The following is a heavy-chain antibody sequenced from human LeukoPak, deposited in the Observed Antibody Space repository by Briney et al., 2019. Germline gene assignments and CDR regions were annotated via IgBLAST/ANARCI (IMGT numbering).Heavy chain of an antibody. D-gene: IGHD3-10*01. CDR3: ASLPYYYGSGSFSGFFI. CDR2: IYYSGST. J-gene: IGHJ3*02. Sequence: SETLSLTCTVSGVSISSSSYYWGWIRQPPGKGLEWIGSIYYSGSTYYNPSLKSRVTISLDTSKNQFSLKLSSVTAADTAVYYCASLPYYYGSGSFSGFFIWGQGTMVTVSS. CDR1: GVSISSSSYY. V-gene: IGHV4-39*07.